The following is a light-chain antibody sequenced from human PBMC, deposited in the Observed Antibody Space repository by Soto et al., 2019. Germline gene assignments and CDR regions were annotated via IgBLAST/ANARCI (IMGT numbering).Light chain of an antibody. CDR1: QSISSY. J-gene: IGKJ2*02. CDR3: QQSYSTPCT. CDR2: AAS. V-gene: IGKV1-39*01. Sequence: DIPMTQSPSSLSASVGDRVTITCRASQSISSYLNWYQQKPGKAPKLLIYAASSLQSGVPSRFSGSGSATDFTLTISSLQPEDFATYYCQQSYSTPCTFGQGTKLEIK.